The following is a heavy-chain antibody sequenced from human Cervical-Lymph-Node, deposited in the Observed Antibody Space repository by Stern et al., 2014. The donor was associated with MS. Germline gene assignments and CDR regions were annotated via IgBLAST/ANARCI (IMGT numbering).Heavy chain of an antibody. CDR1: GGSISSYY. CDR3: ARHHLVPNYNFAYYFDY. CDR2: IHYSGSI. D-gene: IGHD1-1*01. V-gene: IGHV4-59*08. J-gene: IGHJ4*02. Sequence: VQLVQSGPGLVKPSETLSLTCTVSGGSISSYYWSWIRQPPGKGLEWIGYIHYSGSINYNPSLKSRVNLSVDPSKNQFSPRLSSMTAADTAVCYCARHHLVPNYNFAYYFDYWGQGTLVTVSS.